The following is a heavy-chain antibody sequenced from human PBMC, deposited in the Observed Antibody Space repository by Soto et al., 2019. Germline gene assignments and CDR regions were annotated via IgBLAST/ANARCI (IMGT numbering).Heavy chain of an antibody. Sequence: TSEPLSLTCTVSGGSISSSSYYWGWIRQPPGKGLEWIGSIYYSGSTYYNPSLKSRVTISVDTSKNQFSLKLSSVTAADTAVYYCARQYLLGCGAKYDCDYWGKGTLVT. CDR1: GGSISSSSYY. J-gene: IGHJ4*02. CDR2: IYYSGST. V-gene: IGHV4-39*01. CDR3: ARQYLLGCGAKYDCDY. D-gene: IGHD3-9*01.